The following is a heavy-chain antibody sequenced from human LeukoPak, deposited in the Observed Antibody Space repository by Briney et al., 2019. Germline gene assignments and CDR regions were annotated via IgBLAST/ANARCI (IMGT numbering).Heavy chain of an antibody. CDR1: GGTFSSYA. CDR2: ITPIFRTA. Sequence: ASVKVSCKSSGGTFSSYAISWVRQAPGQGLEWMGGITPIFRTANYAQKFQGRVTITADESTSTAYMELSSLRSEDTAVYYCARAPYVDDAFDIWGQGTMVTVSS. J-gene: IGHJ3*02. V-gene: IGHV1-69*13. CDR3: ARAPYVDDAFDI. D-gene: IGHD3-16*01.